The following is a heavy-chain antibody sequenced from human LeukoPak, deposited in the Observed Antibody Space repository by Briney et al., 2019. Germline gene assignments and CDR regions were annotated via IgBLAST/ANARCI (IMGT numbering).Heavy chain of an antibody. J-gene: IGHJ3*02. CDR3: AREVQGSGSRGFDI. CDR2: INSDGSST. Sequence: GRSLRLSCAASGFTFSSYWMHWVRQAPGKGLVWVSRINSDGSSTNYADSVKGRFTISRDNAKNTLYLQMNSLRPEDTAVYYCAREVQGSGSRGFDIWGQGTMVTVSS. CDR1: GFTFSSYW. D-gene: IGHD3-10*01. V-gene: IGHV3-74*01.